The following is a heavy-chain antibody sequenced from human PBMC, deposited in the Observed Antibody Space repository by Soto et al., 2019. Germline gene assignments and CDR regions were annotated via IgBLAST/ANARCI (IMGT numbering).Heavy chain of an antibody. J-gene: IGHJ4*02. Sequence: QVQLVQSGAEVKEPGSAVKVSCKAPADSFSSYGISWVRQAPGQGLEWMGGIIPIFGTTNYAEKFQGRVTRTADESTNTAYMELSSLRSEDTALYYCARVFPDGWVEPGVVRGYLDTWGRGTLVTVSS. V-gene: IGHV1-69*01. CDR2: IIPIFGTT. D-gene: IGHD3-3*01. CDR3: ARVFPDGWVEPGVVRGYLDT. CDR1: ADSFSSYG.